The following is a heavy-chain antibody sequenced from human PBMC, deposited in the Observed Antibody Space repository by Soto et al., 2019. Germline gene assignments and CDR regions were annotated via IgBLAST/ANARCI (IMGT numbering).Heavy chain of an antibody. CDR3: ARGASHYYYYYGMDV. V-gene: IGHV1-18*01. J-gene: IGHJ6*02. CDR2: ISAYNGNR. Sequence: QDQLVQSGAEVKKPGASVKVSCKASGYTFNNYGISWVRQAPGQGLGWMGWISAYNGNRNYAQKFKGRVSMTTETSTSTAYMELRSLRSDDTAVYYCARGASHYYYYYGMDVWGQGTTVTVSS. CDR1: GYTFNNYG.